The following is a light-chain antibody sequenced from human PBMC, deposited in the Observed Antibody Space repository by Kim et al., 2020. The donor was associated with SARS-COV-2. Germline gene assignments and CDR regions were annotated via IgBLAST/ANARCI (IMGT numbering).Light chain of an antibody. CDR1: NNDVGSHDL. CDR2: GDN. CDR3: CSYANGGTWV. V-gene: IGLV2-23*01. J-gene: IGLJ3*02. Sequence: QSALTQPASVSGSPGQSITISCSGTNNDVGSHDLVSWYQHHPGTAPKLVIYGDNQRPSGVSSRFSGSKSGNTVSLTISGLQPEDEADYYCCSYANGGTWVFGGGTQLTVL.